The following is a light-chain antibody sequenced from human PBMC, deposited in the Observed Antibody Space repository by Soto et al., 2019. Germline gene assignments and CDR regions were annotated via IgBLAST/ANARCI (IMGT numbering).Light chain of an antibody. CDR2: RAS. J-gene: IGKJ1*01. CDR1: QNIYYN. CDR3: LQYHNLWA. Sequence: EIVLTQSPGTVSVSPGESATLSCRASQNIYYNVAWYQQRPGQAPRLLIYRASTRAPGVPARFSGSGSGTEFTLTISSLQPEDFTVYSCLQYHNLWAFGQGTKVDIK. V-gene: IGKV3-15*01.